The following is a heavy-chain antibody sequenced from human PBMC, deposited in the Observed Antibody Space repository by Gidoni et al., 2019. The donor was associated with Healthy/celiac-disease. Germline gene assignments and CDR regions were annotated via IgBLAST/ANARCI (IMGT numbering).Heavy chain of an antibody. CDR3: AREGYDFLSGYYDYYYYMDV. CDR2: IIPIFGTA. CDR1: GGTFSSYA. Sequence: QVQLVQSGAEVKKPGSSVKVSCKASGGTFSSYAISWVRQAPGQGLEWMGGIIPIFGTANYAQKFQGRVTITADKSTSTAYMELSSLRSEDTAVYYCAREGYDFLSGYYDYYYYMDVWGKGTTVTVSS. J-gene: IGHJ6*03. D-gene: IGHD3-3*01. V-gene: IGHV1-69*06.